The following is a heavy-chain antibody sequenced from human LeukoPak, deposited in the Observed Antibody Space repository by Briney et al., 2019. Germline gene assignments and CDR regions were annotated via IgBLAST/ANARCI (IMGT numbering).Heavy chain of an antibody. CDR2: ISGSGGST. J-gene: IGHJ4*02. D-gene: IGHD2-15*01. CDR3: AKYCSGGSCYPNYGDYVGY. CDR1: GFTFCSYS. Sequence: GGSLRLSCAASGFTFCSYSMSWVRQAPGKGLEWVSAISGSGGSTYYADSVKGRFTISRDNSKNTLYLQMNSLRAEDTAVYYCAKYCSGGSCYPNYGDYVGYWGQGTLVTVSS. V-gene: IGHV3-23*01.